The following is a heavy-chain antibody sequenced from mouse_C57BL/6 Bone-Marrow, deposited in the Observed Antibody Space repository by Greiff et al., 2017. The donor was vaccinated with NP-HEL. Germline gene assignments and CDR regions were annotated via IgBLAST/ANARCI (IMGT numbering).Heavy chain of an antibody. CDR2: IYPGDGDT. V-gene: IGHV1-80*01. J-gene: IGHJ1*03. D-gene: IGHD1-1*01. CDR3: ARHICGSSPWYFDV. Sequence: VQLVESGAELVKPGASVKISCKASGYAFRSYWMNWVKQRPGKGLEWIGQIYPGDGDTNYNGKFKGKATLTADKSSSTAYMQLSSLTSEDSAVYFCARHICGSSPWYFDVWGTGTTVTVSS. CDR1: GYAFRSYW.